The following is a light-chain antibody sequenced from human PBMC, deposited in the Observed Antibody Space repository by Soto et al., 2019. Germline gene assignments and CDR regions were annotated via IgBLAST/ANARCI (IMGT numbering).Light chain of an antibody. V-gene: IGKV1-39*01. CDR3: KQSYSTPPLYT. CDR1: QSISSY. J-gene: IGKJ2*01. Sequence: DIQMTQSPSSLSASVGDRVTITCRASQSISSYLNWYQQKPGKAPKLLIYAASSLQSGVPSRFRGSGTGTDFTRTISSLQPEDFATYYCKQSYSTPPLYTFGPGTTLEIK. CDR2: AAS.